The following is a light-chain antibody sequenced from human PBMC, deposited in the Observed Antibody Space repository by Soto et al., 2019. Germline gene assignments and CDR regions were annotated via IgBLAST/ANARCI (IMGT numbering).Light chain of an antibody. CDR2: YAS. J-gene: IGKJ3*01. CDR1: ESVHRN. Sequence: EVVMTQSPATLSVSPGERVTLYCRASESVHRNLAWYRQKPGQGPSLLIYYASTRATGVPDRFTGSGSGTEFTLTISSLQSEDFGVYHCQHYSNWPPTFGPGTKVEIK. CDR3: QHYSNWPPT. V-gene: IGKV3-15*01.